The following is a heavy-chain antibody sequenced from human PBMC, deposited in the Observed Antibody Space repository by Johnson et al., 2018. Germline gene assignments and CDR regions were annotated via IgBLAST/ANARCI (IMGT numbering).Heavy chain of an antibody. V-gene: IGHV3-30*03. CDR2: ISYDGSNK. CDR1: GFTFSTYG. J-gene: IGHJ1*01. D-gene: IGHD3-3*01. CDR3: AAWSGDSRDLEH. Sequence: VQLVETGGGVVQXGRSLRLPCGASGFTFSTYGKHWVRQAPGKGLEWVAVISYDGSNKYYADSVKGRFTISRDNSKNTLYLQMNNLRAEDTAVYFCAAWSGDSRDLEHWGQGTLVTVSS.